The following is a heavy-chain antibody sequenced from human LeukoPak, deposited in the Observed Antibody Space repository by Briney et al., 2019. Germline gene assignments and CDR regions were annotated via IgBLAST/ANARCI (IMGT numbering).Heavy chain of an antibody. V-gene: IGHV4-59*01. Sequence: SETLSLTCTVSRGSISGYSRSWIRQSPGGGLEWIGYIYYSGDTAYNPSLRSRVTMSVDTSKNQFSLQLRSMTTADTAVYYCVRGPYGASISQWFDPWGQGTQVIVSP. CDR1: RGSISGYS. J-gene: IGHJ5*02. CDR3: VRGPYGASISQWFDP. CDR2: IYYSGDT. D-gene: IGHD4/OR15-4a*01.